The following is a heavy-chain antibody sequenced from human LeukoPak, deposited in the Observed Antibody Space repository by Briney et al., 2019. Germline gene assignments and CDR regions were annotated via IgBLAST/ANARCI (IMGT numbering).Heavy chain of an antibody. D-gene: IGHD6-19*01. CDR2: IIPIFGTA. J-gene: IGHJ3*02. CDR3: ARSMQQWLYDAFDI. V-gene: IGHV1-69*06. Sequence: GASAKVSCKASGGTFSSYAISWVRQAPGPGLEWMGGIIPIFGTANYAQKFQGRVTITADKSTSTAYMELSSLRSEDTAVYYCARSMQQWLYDAFDIWGQGTMVTVSS. CDR1: GGTFSSYA.